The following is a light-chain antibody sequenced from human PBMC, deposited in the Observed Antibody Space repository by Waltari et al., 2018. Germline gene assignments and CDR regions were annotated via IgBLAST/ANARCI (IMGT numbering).Light chain of an antibody. CDR2: EDS. V-gene: IGLV3-9*01. J-gene: IGLJ2*01. CDR3: QVWDSIIF. CDR1: NFASKN. Sequence: SYQLSQPPSLSVALGQTASLTWGGNNFASKNVHWYQQKPGQAPVMFIYEDSNRPSGVPERLSGSKSGNTATLTISSAQAGDEADYYCQVWDSIIFFGGGTKLTVL.